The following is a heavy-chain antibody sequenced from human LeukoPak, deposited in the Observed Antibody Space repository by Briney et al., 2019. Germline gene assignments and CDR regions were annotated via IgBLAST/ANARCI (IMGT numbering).Heavy chain of an antibody. CDR1: GFSVSSNF. V-gene: IGHV3-53*01. CDR3: VRDSDSFGFDH. J-gene: IGHJ4*02. D-gene: IGHD3-10*01. CDR2: IYSIGST. Sequence: GGSLRLSCATSGFSVSSNFMSWVRQAPGKGLEWVSVIYSIGSTYYTDSVKGRFTISRDNSKSTVYLQMDSLRAEDTAIYYCVRDSDSFGFDHWGQGTLVTVSS.